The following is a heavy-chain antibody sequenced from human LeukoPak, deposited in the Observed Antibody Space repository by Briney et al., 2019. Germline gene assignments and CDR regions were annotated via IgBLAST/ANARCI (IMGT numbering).Heavy chain of an antibody. CDR1: GFAFSTYY. Sequence: GGSLRLSCAASGFAFSTYYIHWVRQPPGKGLEWVAVISYDGSNTFYPGSVEGRFTISRDNSRNALYLQMNSLRPEDTAVYYCAKSLSSGWASYYSGHWGQGTPVTVSS. J-gene: IGHJ4*02. V-gene: IGHV3-30*18. CDR2: ISYDGSNT. CDR3: AKSLSSGWASYYSGH. D-gene: IGHD6-19*01.